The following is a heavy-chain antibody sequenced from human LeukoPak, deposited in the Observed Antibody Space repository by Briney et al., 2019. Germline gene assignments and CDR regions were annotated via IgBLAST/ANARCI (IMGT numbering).Heavy chain of an antibody. Sequence: SETLSLTCAVYGGSFSGYYWSWIRQPPGKGLEWIGEINHSGSTNYNPSLKSRVTISVDTPKNQFSLKLSSVTAADTAVYYCARGMSPDYYGSGSYYSPFDYWGQGTLVTVSS. CDR3: ARGMSPDYYGSGSYYSPFDY. V-gene: IGHV4-34*01. CDR1: GGSFSGYY. D-gene: IGHD3-10*01. CDR2: INHSGST. J-gene: IGHJ4*02.